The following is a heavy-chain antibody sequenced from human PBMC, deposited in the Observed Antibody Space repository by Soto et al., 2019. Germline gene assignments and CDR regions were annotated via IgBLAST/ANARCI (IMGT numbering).Heavy chain of an antibody. CDR2: IYYSGST. D-gene: IGHD5-18*01. V-gene: IGHV4-31*03. J-gene: IGHJ6*02. CDR3: ARTIYSYGPKSYYYYYGMDV. Sequence: PSETLSLTCTVSGGSISSGGYYWSWIRQQPGKGLEWIGYIYYSGSTYYNPSLKSRVTISVDTSKNQFSLKLSSVTAADTAVYYCARTIYSYGPKSYYYYYGMDVWGQGTTVTVSS. CDR1: GGSISSGGYY.